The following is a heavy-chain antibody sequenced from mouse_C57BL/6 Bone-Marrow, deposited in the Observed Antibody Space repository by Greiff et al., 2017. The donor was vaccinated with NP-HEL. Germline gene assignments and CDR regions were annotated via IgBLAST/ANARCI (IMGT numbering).Heavy chain of an antibody. Sequence: QVQLKESGPGLVAPSQSLSITCTVSGFSLTSYGVDWVRQPPGKGLEWLGVIWGGGSTNYTSALMSRLSISKDNSKSQVFLKMNSLQTDDTAMYNCAKRDYYDYGVFAYWGEGTLVTVSA. J-gene: IGHJ3*01. CDR2: IWGGGST. V-gene: IGHV2-9*01. D-gene: IGHD2-4*01. CDR3: AKRDYYDYGVFAY. CDR1: GFSLTSYG.